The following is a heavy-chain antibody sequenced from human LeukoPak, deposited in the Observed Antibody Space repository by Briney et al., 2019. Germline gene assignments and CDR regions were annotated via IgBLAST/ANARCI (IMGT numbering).Heavy chain of an antibody. CDR3: ARYCGGDCNYCYGLDV. CDR1: GFMFTSYA. Sequence: GGSLRLSCEASGFMFTSYALAWVRQSPGKGLEWVSGISGSATGSYYADSVQGRFTISRDNSKNTLSLQMNSLKVEDTALYYCARYCGGDCNYCYGLDVWGQGTTVIVSS. CDR2: ISGSATGS. V-gene: IGHV3-23*01. D-gene: IGHD2-21*02. J-gene: IGHJ6*02.